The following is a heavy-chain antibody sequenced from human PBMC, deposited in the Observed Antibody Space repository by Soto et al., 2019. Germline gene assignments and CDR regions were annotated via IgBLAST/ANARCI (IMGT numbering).Heavy chain of an antibody. D-gene: IGHD5-12*01. CDR1: GGSISSGGYS. Sequence: QLQLQESGSGLVKPSQTLSLTCAVSGGSISSGGYSWSWIRQPPGKGLEWIGYIYHSGITYYNPYLKSRVTISVDRSKNQFSLKLSSVTAADTAVYYCARGSGYDFGYNWFDPWGQGTLVTVSS. J-gene: IGHJ5*02. CDR3: ARGSGYDFGYNWFDP. V-gene: IGHV4-30-2*01. CDR2: IYHSGIT.